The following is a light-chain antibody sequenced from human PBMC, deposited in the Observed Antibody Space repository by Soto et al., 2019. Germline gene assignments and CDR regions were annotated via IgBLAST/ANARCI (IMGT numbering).Light chain of an antibody. V-gene: IGLV2-8*01. CDR3: SSYAGGNNLYV. Sequence: QSVLTQPPSASGSPGQSVTISCTGTSSDVGGYNYVSWYQHHPGKAPKLLIYEVSKRPSGVPDRFSGSKSANTASLTVSGLLAVDEADYYCSSYAGGNNLYVFGTGTKVTVL. CDR2: EVS. J-gene: IGLJ1*01. CDR1: SSDVGGYNY.